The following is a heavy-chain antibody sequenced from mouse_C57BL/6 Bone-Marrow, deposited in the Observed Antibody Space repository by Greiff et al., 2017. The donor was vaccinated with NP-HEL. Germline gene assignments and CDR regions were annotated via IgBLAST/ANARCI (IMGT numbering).Heavy chain of an antibody. CDR1: GYTFTSYG. Sequence: LVESGAELARPGASVKLSCKASGYTFTSYGISWVKQRTGQGLEWIGEIYPRSGNTYYNEKFKGKATLTADKSSSTAYMELRSLTSEDSAVYFCARRLRQGDYFDYWGQGTTLTVSS. V-gene: IGHV1-81*01. CDR2: IYPRSGNT. D-gene: IGHD2-4*01. J-gene: IGHJ2*01. CDR3: ARRLRQGDYFDY.